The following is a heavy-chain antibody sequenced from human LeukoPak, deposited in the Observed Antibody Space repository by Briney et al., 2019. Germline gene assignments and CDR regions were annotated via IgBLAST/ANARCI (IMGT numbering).Heavy chain of an antibody. J-gene: IGHJ4*02. Sequence: PGGSLRLSCAASGFTFSTFAMIWVRQAPGKGLEWVANIKQDGSEKYYVDSVKGRFTISRDNAKNSLYLQMNSLRAEDTAVYYCARVRVPFGYSGSYYDGYYFDYWGQGTLVTVSS. CDR1: GFTFSTFA. CDR2: IKQDGSEK. V-gene: IGHV3-7*01. CDR3: ARVRVPFGYSGSYYDGYYFDY. D-gene: IGHD1-26*01.